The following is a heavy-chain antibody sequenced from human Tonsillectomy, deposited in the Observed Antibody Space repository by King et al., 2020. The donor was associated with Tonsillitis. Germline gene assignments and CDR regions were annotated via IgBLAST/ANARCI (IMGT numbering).Heavy chain of an antibody. J-gene: IGHJ5*02. Sequence: QLQESGPGLVKPSETLSLTCTVSGGSISSYYWSWIRQPPGKGLERIGYIYYSGSTNDNPSLKSRGTISVDTSKNQFSLKLSSVTAADTAVYYCARDLLIGGARWFDPWGQGTLVTVSS. D-gene: IGHD3-10*01. CDR3: ARDLLIGGARWFDP. CDR2: IYYSGST. CDR1: GGSISSYY. V-gene: IGHV4-59*01.